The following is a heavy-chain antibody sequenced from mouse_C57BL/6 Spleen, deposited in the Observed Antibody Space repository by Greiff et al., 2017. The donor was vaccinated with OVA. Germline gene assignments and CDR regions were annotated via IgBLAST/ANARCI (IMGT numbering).Heavy chain of an antibody. CDR1: GFNIKDYY. V-gene: IGHV14-1*01. D-gene: IGHD1-1*01. Sequence: VHVKQSGAELVRPGASVKLSCTASGFNIKDYYMHWVKQRPEQGLEWIGRIDPEDGDTEYAPKFQGKATMTADTSSNTAYLQLSSLTSEDTAVYYCTTGSSYRAWFAYWGQGTLVTVSA. J-gene: IGHJ3*01. CDR2: IDPEDGDT. CDR3: TTGSSYRAWFAY.